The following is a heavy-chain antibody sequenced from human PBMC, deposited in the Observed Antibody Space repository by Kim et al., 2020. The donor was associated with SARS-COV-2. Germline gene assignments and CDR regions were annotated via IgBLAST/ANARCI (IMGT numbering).Heavy chain of an antibody. J-gene: IGHJ3*02. Sequence: GGSLRLSCAASGFTFSSYGMHWVRQAPGKGLEWVAVIWYDGSNKYYADSVKGRFTISRDNSKNTLYLQMNSLRAEDTAVYYCARASSRYFDWPVSPGAFDIWGQGTMVTVSS. CDR1: GFTFSSYG. CDR3: ARASSRYFDWPVSPGAFDI. D-gene: IGHD3-9*01. V-gene: IGHV3-33*01. CDR2: IWYDGSNK.